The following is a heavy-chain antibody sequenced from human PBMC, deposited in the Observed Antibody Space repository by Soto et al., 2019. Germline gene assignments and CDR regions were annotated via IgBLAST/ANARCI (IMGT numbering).Heavy chain of an antibody. CDR3: ARDGSPSPLSYYYYGMDV. CDR2: INASNGNT. V-gene: IGHV1-3*01. D-gene: IGHD1-26*01. CDR1: GYTFTGYY. Sequence: ASVKVSCKASGYTFTGYYMHWVRQAPGQGLEWMGWINASNGNTKYSQKFQGRVTITRDTSASTAYMELSSLRSEDTAVYYCARDGSPSPLSYYYYGMDVWGQGTTVTVSS. J-gene: IGHJ6*02.